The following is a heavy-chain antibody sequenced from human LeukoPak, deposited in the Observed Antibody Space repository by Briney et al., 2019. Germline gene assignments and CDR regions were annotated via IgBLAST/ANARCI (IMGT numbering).Heavy chain of an antibody. CDR2: ISGSGGST. J-gene: IGHJ4*02. D-gene: IGHD2-2*03. Sequence: GGSLRPSCAASGFTFSSYAMSWVRQAPGKGLEWVSAISGSGGSTYYADSVKGRFTTSRDNSKNTLYLQMNSLRAEDTAVYYCAKDMDIVVVPAAYDYWGQGTLVTVSS. CDR3: AKDMDIVVVPAAYDY. CDR1: GFTFSSYA. V-gene: IGHV3-23*01.